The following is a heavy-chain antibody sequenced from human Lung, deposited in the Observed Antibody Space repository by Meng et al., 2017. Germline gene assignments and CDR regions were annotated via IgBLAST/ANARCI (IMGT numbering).Heavy chain of an antibody. J-gene: IGHJ4*02. CDR2: FNPNGDVT. CDR3: AREMPMTCYFDQ. CDR1: GFTFTTYF. V-gene: IGHV1-46*01. D-gene: IGHD3-22*01. Sequence: QVQLVQSGAEVKKPGVSLTLSCETSGFTFTTYFMHWLRQDPGQGLQWMGLFNPNGDVTTYSPRFQGRITLTGDTSTSTLYMELSSLTSDDTAVYYCAREMPMTCYFDQWGQGTLVTVSS.